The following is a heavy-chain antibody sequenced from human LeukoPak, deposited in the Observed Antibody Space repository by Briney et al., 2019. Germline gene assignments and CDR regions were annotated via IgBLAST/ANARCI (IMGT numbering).Heavy chain of an antibody. Sequence: GGSLRLSCAASGFTFSNYNMNRFRQAPGKGLEGVSYISDTGFSIYYAASVKGRFTISRDNAKNSLSLQMDSLRAEDTAVYYCAHQVGYCSSRSCYFPYWGQGTLVTVSS. D-gene: IGHD2-2*01. J-gene: IGHJ1*01. V-gene: IGHV3-48*01. CDR1: GFTFSNYN. CDR2: ISDTGFSI. CDR3: AHQVGYCSSRSCYFPY.